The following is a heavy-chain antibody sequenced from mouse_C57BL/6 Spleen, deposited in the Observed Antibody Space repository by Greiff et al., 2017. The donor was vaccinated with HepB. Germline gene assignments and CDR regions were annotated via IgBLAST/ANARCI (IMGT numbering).Heavy chain of an antibody. J-gene: IGHJ4*01. Sequence: EVKLMESGGGLVQPGGSMKLSCVASGFTFSNYWMNWVRQSPEKGLEWVAQIRLKSDNYATHYAESVKGRFTISRDDSKRSVYLQMNNLRAEDTGIYYCTDGLDYWGQGTSVTVSS. CDR3: TDGLDY. V-gene: IGHV6-3*01. CDR2: IRLKSDNYAT. CDR1: GFTFSNYW.